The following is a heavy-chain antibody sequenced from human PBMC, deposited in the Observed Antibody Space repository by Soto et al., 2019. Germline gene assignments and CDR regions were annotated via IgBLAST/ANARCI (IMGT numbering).Heavy chain of an antibody. V-gene: IGHV3-33*01. CDR3: ARTGLQIIQATSYYYGLDV. Sequence: QVQLVESGGGVVQPGTSLRLSCEASGFTFNSFGMHWVRQAPGKGLEWVAMIWHDGTNRYYVDSVKGRFTISRDNSKYTLYLQMNNLRAEATAVYYCARTGLQIIQATSYYYGLDVWGQGTTVTVSS. CDR2: IWHDGTNR. D-gene: IGHD3-3*01. CDR1: GFTFNSFG. J-gene: IGHJ6*02.